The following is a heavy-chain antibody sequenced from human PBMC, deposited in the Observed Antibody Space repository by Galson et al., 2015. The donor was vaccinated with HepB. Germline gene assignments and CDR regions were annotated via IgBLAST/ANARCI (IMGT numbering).Heavy chain of an antibody. D-gene: IGHD1-7*01. CDR2: INPNSGGT. CDR1: GYTFTGYY. CDR3: ARGGRYNWDYFWAGNWFDP. Sequence: SVKVSCKASGYTFTGYYMHWVRQAPGQGLEWMGRINPNSGGTNYAQKFQGRVTMTRDTSISTAYMELSRLRSDDTAVYYCARGGRYNWDYFWAGNWFDPWGQGTLVTVSS. J-gene: IGHJ5*02. V-gene: IGHV1-2*06.